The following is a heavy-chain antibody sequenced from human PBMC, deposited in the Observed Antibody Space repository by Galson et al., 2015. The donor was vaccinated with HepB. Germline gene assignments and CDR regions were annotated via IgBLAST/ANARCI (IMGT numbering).Heavy chain of an antibody. D-gene: IGHD1-26*01. CDR2: IGTAGDT. CDR1: GFTFSSYD. Sequence: SLRLSCAASGFTFSSYDMHWVRQATGKGLEWVSAIGTAGDTYYPGSVKGRFTISRENAKNSLYLQMNSLRAGDTAVYYCARGELAEAKTLARDAFDIWGQGTMVTVSS. V-gene: IGHV3-13*01. CDR3: ARGELAEAKTLARDAFDI. J-gene: IGHJ3*02.